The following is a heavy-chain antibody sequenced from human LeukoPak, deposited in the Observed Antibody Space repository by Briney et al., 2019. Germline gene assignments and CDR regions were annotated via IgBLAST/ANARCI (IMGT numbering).Heavy chain of an antibody. D-gene: IGHD2-21*02. CDR3: ARDKVGTSGY. J-gene: IGHJ4*02. V-gene: IGHV1-2*02. CDR2: INPNSGGT. Sequence: ASVKVSCKASGYTFTGYNMHWVRQAPGQGLEWLGWINPNSGGTNYGQKFEGGVTMTRDTSINTAYMELSRLRSDDTAVYYCARDKVGTSGYWGQGTLVTVSS. CDR1: GYTFTGYN.